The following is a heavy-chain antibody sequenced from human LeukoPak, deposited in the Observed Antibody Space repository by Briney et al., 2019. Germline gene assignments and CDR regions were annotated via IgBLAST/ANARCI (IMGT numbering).Heavy chain of an antibody. V-gene: IGHV3-9*03. Sequence: GGSLRLSCVASGFTFDDYAMHWVRQAPGKGLEWVSSITWNSGSIVYADSVKGRFTISRDNAKNSLYLQMNRLRADDMALYYCAKGVGYSYGVAFDIWGQGTMVTVSS. J-gene: IGHJ3*02. CDR2: ITWNSGSI. CDR3: AKGVGYSYGVAFDI. D-gene: IGHD5-18*01. CDR1: GFTFDDYA.